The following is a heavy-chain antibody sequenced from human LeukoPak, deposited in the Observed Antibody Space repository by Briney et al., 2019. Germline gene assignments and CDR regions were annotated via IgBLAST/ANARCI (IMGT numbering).Heavy chain of an antibody. V-gene: IGHV1-2*02. D-gene: IGHD6-19*01. CDR1: GYTFTGYY. CDR3: ARERRIAVAGKRNCFDY. J-gene: IGHJ4*02. Sequence: APVKVSCKASGYTFTGYYMHWVRQAPGQGLEWMGWINPNSGGTNYAQKFQGRVTMTRDTSISTAYMELSRLRSDDTAVYYCARERRIAVAGKRNCFDYWGQGTLVTVSS. CDR2: INPNSGGT.